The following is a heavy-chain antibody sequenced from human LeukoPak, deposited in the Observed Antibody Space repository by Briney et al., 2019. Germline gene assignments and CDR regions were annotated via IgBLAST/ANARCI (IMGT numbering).Heavy chain of an antibody. CDR3: ARTVTVTANFDY. J-gene: IGHJ4*02. D-gene: IGHD4-11*01. CDR1: GYSFTSTW. CDR2: IYPGDSDT. Sequence: GESLKISCKGSGYSFTSTWTAWLRQIPGKGLRGMGIIYPGDSDTRYSPSFQGQVTISADKSISTAYLQWSSLKASDTAMYYCARTVTVTANFDYWGQGTLVTVSS. V-gene: IGHV5-51*01.